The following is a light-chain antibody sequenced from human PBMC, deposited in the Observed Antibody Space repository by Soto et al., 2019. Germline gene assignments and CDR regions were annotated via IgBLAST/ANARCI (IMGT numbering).Light chain of an antibody. CDR3: QSYDTSLSGYV. V-gene: IGLV1-40*01. CDR2: GST. CDR1: SSNIGAHYD. J-gene: IGLJ1*01. Sequence: QSVLTQPPSVSGAPGQRVTISCTGSSSNIGAHYDVHWYQHLPGTSPKVLIYGSTNRPSGVPDRFSGSKSGTSASLAITGLQADDEADYYCQSYDTSLSGYVFGTGTKVTVL.